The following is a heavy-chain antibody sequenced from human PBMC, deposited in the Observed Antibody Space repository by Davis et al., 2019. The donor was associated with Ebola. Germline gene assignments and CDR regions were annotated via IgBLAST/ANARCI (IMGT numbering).Heavy chain of an antibody. CDR2: VRGKAYGGTM. V-gene: IGHV3-49*04. D-gene: IGHD1-26*01. CDR1: GFTFGDFT. CDR3: TRGIGRFEY. J-gene: IGHJ4*02. Sequence: GESLKISCTASGFTFGDFTMTWVRQAPGKGLEWVGLVRGKAYGGTMEYGTSVKGRFTISRDDSKSVAYLQMNNLKTDDSAVYFCTRGIGRFEYWGQGTRVIVSS.